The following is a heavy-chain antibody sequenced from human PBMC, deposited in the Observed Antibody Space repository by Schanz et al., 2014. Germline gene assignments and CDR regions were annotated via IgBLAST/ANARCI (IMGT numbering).Heavy chain of an antibody. J-gene: IGHJ3*01. V-gene: IGHV3-48*01. CDR3: TRDRGALINHNDALDL. CDR1: GFTFNTHS. D-gene: IGHD3-16*01. CDR2: ISRDGTTS. Sequence: EVQLVESGGGLVKPGESLRLSCAASGFTFNTHSMDWVRQAPGKGLEWLSYISRDGTTSYYADSVKGRFTISRDNSKNTLYLQMNSLRSEDTAVYYCTRDRGALINHNDALDLWGQGTMVSVSS.